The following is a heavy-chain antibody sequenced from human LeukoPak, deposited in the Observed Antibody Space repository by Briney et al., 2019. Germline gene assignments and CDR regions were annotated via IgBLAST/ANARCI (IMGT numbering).Heavy chain of an antibody. V-gene: IGHV4-30-4*01. CDR3: ARDMLTCSGGSCYSSGFDY. CDR1: GGSISSGDYY. D-gene: IGHD2-15*01. CDR2: IFYRGST. J-gene: IGHJ4*02. Sequence: SETLSLTCTVSGGSISSGDYYWSWVRQPPGKGLEWIGSIFYRGSTYYNPSLKSRVSISVDTSKNQFSLKLSSVTAADTAVYYCARDMLTCSGGSCYSSGFDYWGQGTLVTVSS.